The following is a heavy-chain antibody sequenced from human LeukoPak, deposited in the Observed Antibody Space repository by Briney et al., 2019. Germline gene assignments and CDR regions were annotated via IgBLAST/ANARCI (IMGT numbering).Heavy chain of an antibody. Sequence: PGGSLRLSCTASGFTFSSFAMSWVRQAPGKGLEWISTIIDNGGTTYYADSVKGRFTISRDNSKNTLFLQMNSLRAEDTALYYCARHAVIRGQGTQVTVSS. CDR3: ARHAVI. V-gene: IGHV3-23*01. CDR1: GFTFSSFA. CDR2: IIDNGGTT. D-gene: IGHD2/OR15-2a*01. J-gene: IGHJ4*02.